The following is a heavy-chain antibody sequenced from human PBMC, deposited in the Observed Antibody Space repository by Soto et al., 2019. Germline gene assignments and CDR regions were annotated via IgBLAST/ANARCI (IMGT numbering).Heavy chain of an antibody. D-gene: IGHD3-10*01. CDR1: GGSISSSSYY. CDR3: AGHQRPFLWFGEPQRKNWFDP. J-gene: IGHJ5*02. CDR2: IYYSGST. Sequence: PSETLSLTCTVSGGSISSSSYYWGWIRQPPGKGLEWIGSIYYSGSTYYNPSLKSRVTISVDTSKNQFSLKLSSVTAADTAVYYCAGHQRPFLWFGEPQRKNWFDPWGQGTLVTVSS. V-gene: IGHV4-39*01.